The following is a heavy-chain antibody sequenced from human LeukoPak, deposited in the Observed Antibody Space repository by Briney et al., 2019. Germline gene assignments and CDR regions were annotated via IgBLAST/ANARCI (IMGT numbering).Heavy chain of an antibody. Sequence: GRSLRLSCAASGFTFDDYAMHWVRQAPGKGLEWVSGISWNSGSIGYADSVKGRFTISRDNAKNSLYLQMNSLRAEDTALYYSAKSGGYSYGGYDYWGQGTLVTVSS. D-gene: IGHD5-18*01. CDR3: AKSGGYSYGGYDY. CDR2: ISWNSGSI. CDR1: GFTFDDYA. V-gene: IGHV3-9*01. J-gene: IGHJ4*02.